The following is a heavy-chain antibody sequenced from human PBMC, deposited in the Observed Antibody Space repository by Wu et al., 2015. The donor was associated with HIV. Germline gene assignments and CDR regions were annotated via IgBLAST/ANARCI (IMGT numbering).Heavy chain of an antibody. D-gene: IGHD4-23*01. V-gene: IGHV1-69*11. Sequence: QVQLVQSGAEVKKPGSSVKVSCKASGDTFSRSGISWMRQAPGKGFEWMGRIIPNHGGANYAEKFEGRVTITADEATNTAYMDLSRLRSEDTAVYYCARSPSMTTVVMPFDYVGPGNAGHRHL. CDR3: ARSPSMTTVVMPFDY. J-gene: IGHJ4*02. CDR2: IIPNHGGA. CDR1: GDTFSRSG.